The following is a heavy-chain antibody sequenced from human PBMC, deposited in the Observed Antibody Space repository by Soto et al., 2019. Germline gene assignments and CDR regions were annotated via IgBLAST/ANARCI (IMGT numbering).Heavy chain of an antibody. CDR2: IDYSGST. CDR1: GDSISSSGYY. Sequence: PSETLSLTCTVSGDSISSSGYYWAWIRQPPGKGLEWIGNIDYSGSTYYNPSLKSRVAFSVDTSKNQFSLKVTSVTAADTAVYYCGGLGAAAGTSQVYYYYYYYMDVWGKGTTVTVSS. CDR3: GGLGAAAGTSQVYYYYYYYMDV. V-gene: IGHV4-39*01. D-gene: IGHD6-13*01. J-gene: IGHJ6*03.